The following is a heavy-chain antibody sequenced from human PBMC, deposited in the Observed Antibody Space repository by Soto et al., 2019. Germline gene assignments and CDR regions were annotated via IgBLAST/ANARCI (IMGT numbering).Heavy chain of an antibody. Sequence: SSVKVSCKGSGGTFSSYAIDWVRQAPGQGLEWMGGIIPIFGTANYAQKFQGRVTITADESTSTAYMELRSLRSEDTAVYYCARGVHYDSSSFYYFFWGQGTLVTVSS. CDR2: IIPIFGTA. CDR1: GGTFSSYA. D-gene: IGHD3-22*01. V-gene: IGHV1-69*13. J-gene: IGHJ4*02. CDR3: ARGVHYDSSSFYYFF.